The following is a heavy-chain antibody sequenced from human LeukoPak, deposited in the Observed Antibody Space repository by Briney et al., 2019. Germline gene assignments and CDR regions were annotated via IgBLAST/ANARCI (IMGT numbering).Heavy chain of an antibody. CDR1: GFTFSSYG. J-gene: IGHJ3*02. Sequence: GGSLRLSCAASGFTFSSYGMHWVRQAPGKGLEWVAVISYDGSNKYYADSVKGRFTISRDNSKNTLYLQMNSLRAEDTAVYYCAKDYLTAMVKWNDAFDIWGQGTMVTVSS. V-gene: IGHV3-30*18. CDR3: AKDYLTAMVKWNDAFDI. CDR2: ISYDGSNK. D-gene: IGHD5-18*01.